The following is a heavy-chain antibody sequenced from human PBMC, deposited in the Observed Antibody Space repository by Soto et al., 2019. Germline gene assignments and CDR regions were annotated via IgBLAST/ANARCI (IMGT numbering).Heavy chain of an antibody. CDR1: GGSISSGGYS. V-gene: IGHV4-30-2*01. J-gene: IGHJ5*02. CDR3: ARVSNYYDSSGYPYWFDP. D-gene: IGHD3-22*01. Sequence: SETLSLTCAVSGGSISSGGYSWSWIRQPPGKGLEWIGYIYHSGSTYYNPSLKSRVTISVDRSKNQFSLKLSSVTAADTAVYYCARVSNYYDSSGYPYWFDPWGQGTRVTVSS. CDR2: IYHSGST.